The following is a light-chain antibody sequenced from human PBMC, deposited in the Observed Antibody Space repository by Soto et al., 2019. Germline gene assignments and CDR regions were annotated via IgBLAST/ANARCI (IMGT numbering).Light chain of an antibody. CDR2: WAS. J-gene: IGKJ3*01. Sequence: DIAMTQSPDSLAVSLGERATINCKSSQSLLYTSNNKIYLAWFQHKPRQPPRLLIYWASTRESGVPDRFSGSGSGTDFTLTISSLQAEDVAVYYCQQYYSSPFTFGPGTKVDIK. CDR1: QSLLYTSNNKIY. CDR3: QQYYSSPFT. V-gene: IGKV4-1*01.